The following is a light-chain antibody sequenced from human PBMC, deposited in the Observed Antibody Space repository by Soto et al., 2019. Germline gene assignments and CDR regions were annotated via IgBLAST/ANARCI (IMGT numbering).Light chain of an antibody. Sequence: QSVLTQLPSASGTPGQSVTLSCSGSTSNIGSNAVNWYQQLPGTAPKLLIYKNNQRPSGVPDRFSGSKFGTSASLAISGLQSEDEADYHCAAWDDSLHGVAFGGGTKLTVL. V-gene: IGLV1-44*01. CDR2: KNN. J-gene: IGLJ3*02. CDR1: TSNIGSNA. CDR3: AAWDDSLHGVA.